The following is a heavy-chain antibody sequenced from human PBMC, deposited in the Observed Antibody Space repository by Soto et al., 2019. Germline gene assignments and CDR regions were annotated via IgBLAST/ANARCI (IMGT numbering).Heavy chain of an antibody. Sequence: PSPTLSLTCAISGDSVSSNSAAWNWIRQSPSRGLEWLGRTYYRSKWYNDYAVSVKSRITINPDTSKNQFSLQLNSVTPEDTAVYSCANGPFVYGGYWAQTDHFAFRGQGTPVPGSS. CDR2: TYYRSKWYN. J-gene: IGHJ4*02. D-gene: IGHD2-21*02. V-gene: IGHV6-1*01. CDR3: ANGPFVYGGYWAQTDHFAF. CDR1: GDSVSSNSAA.